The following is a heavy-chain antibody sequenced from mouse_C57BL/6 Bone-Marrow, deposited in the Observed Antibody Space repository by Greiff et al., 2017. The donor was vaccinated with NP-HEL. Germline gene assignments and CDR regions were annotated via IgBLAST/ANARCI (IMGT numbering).Heavy chain of an antibody. CDR1: GFTFSSYA. Sequence: EVMLVESGEGLVKPGGSLKLSCAASGFTFSSYAMSWVRQTPEKRLEWVAYISSGGDYLYYADTVKGRFTISRDNARNTLYLQMSSLKSEDTAMYYCTREGDYYGSSLAWFAYWGQGTLVTVSA. CDR2: ISSGGDYL. V-gene: IGHV5-9-1*02. D-gene: IGHD1-1*01. J-gene: IGHJ3*01. CDR3: TREGDYYGSSLAWFAY.